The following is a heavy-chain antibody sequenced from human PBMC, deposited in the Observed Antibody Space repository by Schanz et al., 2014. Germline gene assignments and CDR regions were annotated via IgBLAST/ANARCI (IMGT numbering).Heavy chain of an antibody. J-gene: IGHJ3*02. V-gene: IGHV3-23*04. CDR3: AKGRFGELSAFDI. Sequence: EVELVESGGGLVQPGGSLRLSCAASGFSFSDHAMDWVRQAPGKGLEWVSSISGDHRNTFYADSVKGRFTISRDNSKNTLYLQMNSLRAEDTAVYYCAKGRFGELSAFDIWGQGTMVTVSS. CDR2: ISGDHRNT. CDR1: GFSFSDHA. D-gene: IGHD3-10*01.